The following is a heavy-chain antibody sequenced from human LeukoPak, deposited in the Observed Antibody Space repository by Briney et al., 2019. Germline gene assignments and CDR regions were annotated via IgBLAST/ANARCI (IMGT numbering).Heavy chain of an antibody. CDR3: ARGGTMIVVVKIRQFDP. CDR2: IYYSGST. J-gene: IGHJ5*02. D-gene: IGHD3-22*01. V-gene: IGHV4-39*01. CDR1: GGSISSSSYY. Sequence: SETLSLTCTVSGGSISSSSYYWGWIRQPPGKGLEWIGSIYYSGSTYYNPSLKSRVTISVDTSKNQFSLKLSSVTAADTAVYYCARGGTMIVVVKIRQFDPWGQGTLVTVSS.